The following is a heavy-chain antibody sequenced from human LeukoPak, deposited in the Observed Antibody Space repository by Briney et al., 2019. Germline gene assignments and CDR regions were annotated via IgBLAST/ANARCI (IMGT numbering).Heavy chain of an antibody. D-gene: IGHD2-15*01. CDR2: IYYSGST. V-gene: IGHV4-31*03. J-gene: IGHJ5*02. CDR3: AKTPYCSGGSCYAVGWFDP. Sequence: SETLSLTCTVSGGSISSGTYYWRWIRQHPGKGLEWIGYIYYSGSTYYNPSLKSRVTISIDTSKNQFSLKLSSVTAADTAVYYCAKTPYCSGGSCYAVGWFDPWGQGTLVTVSS. CDR1: GGSISSGTYY.